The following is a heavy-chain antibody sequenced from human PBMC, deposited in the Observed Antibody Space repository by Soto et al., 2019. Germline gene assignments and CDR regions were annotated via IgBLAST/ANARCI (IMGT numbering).Heavy chain of an antibody. Sequence: SETLSLTCTVSGGSISSYYWCWTRQPAGKGLEWIGRFYPTGKTNYNPSLQSRLTMSADTSRNQFSLNLTSVTAADTAVYYCARCGLDYGMDVWGQGTTVTVS. CDR3: ARCGLDYGMDV. CDR2: FYPTGKT. D-gene: IGHD3-16*01. V-gene: IGHV4-4*07. CDR1: GGSISSYY. J-gene: IGHJ6*02.